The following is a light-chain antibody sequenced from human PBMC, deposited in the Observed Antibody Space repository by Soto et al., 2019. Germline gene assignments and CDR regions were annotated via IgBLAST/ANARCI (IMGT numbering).Light chain of an antibody. CDR2: GAS. Sequence: EIVLTQSPGTLSLSPGERATLSCRASQSVSSSYLAWYQQKPGQAPRLLIYGASSRATGIPDRFSGSGSETDFTLTISRLEPEYFAVYYCQQYGSSPHLFGPGTKVDIK. CDR3: QQYGSSPHL. V-gene: IGKV3-20*01. CDR1: QSVSSSY. J-gene: IGKJ3*01.